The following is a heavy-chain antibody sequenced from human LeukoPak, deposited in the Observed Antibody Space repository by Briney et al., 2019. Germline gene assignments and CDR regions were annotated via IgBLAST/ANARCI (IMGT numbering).Heavy chain of an antibody. CDR3: ARWVWGVRPDYGMDV. CDR1: GGSISSGGYY. V-gene: IGHV4-30-2*02. Sequence: SETLSLTCTVSGGSISSGGYYWSWIRQPPGKGPEWIGYIYHSGSTYYNPSLKSRVTISVDRSKNQFSLKLSSVTAADTAVYYCARWVWGVRPDYGMDVWGQGTTVTVSS. CDR2: IYHSGST. D-gene: IGHD3-16*01. J-gene: IGHJ6*02.